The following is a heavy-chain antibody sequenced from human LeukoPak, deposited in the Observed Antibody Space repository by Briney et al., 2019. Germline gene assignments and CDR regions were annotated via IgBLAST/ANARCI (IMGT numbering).Heavy chain of an antibody. J-gene: IGHJ5*02. CDR1: RFTFSSYA. Sequence: GGSLRLSCAASRFTFSSYAMSWVRQAPGKGLEWVSATSGSGGSTYYADSVKGRFTISRDNSKNTLYLQMNSLRAEDTAVYYCARGGALNWFDPWGQGTLVTVSS. V-gene: IGHV3-23*01. CDR3: ARGGALNWFDP. CDR2: TSGSGGST. D-gene: IGHD3-16*01.